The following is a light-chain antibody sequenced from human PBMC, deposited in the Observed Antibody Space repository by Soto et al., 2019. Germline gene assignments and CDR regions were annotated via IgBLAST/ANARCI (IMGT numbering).Light chain of an antibody. CDR3: QQYNDWPPLT. J-gene: IGKJ4*01. CDR2: AAS. CDR1: QSVSSNY. Sequence: IVLTQSPGTLSLSPGERATLSCRAGQSVSSNYLAWYQQKPGQAPRLLIYAASSRATGIPDRFSGSGSGTDFTLTISRLEPEDFAVYYCQQYNDWPPLTFGGGTKVDIK. V-gene: IGKV3-20*01.